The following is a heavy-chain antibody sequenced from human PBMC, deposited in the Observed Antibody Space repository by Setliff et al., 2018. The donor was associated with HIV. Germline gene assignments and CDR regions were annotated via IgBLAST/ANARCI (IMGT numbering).Heavy chain of an antibody. CDR2: INHSGST. V-gene: IGHV4-34*01. CDR1: GGSFSGYY. D-gene: IGHD3-10*01. J-gene: IGHJ5*02. Sequence: SETLSLTCAVYGGSFSGYYWSWIRQPPGKGLEWIGEINHSGSTNYNPSLKSRVTIPVDTSKNQFSLKLSSVTAADTAVYYCARSPGVRFDPWGQGTLVTVSS. CDR3: ARSPGVRFDP.